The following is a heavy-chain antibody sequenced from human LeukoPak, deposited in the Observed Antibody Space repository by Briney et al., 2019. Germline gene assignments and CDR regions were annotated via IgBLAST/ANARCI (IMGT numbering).Heavy chain of an antibody. CDR3: TRDAGLYNWLDP. V-gene: IGHV3-73*01. CDR2: VKNRANNFVA. CDR1: GCTFSDCD. J-gene: IGHJ5*02. Sequence: GGSLTLTCAASGCTFSDCDIHWVRQPPGRGLVWVGRVKNRANNFVAEYAASLKGRFTLTRDESSNTAYLQMNGLKSEDTAVYYCTRDAGLYNWLDPWGQGTLVTVSS. D-gene: IGHD3-10*01.